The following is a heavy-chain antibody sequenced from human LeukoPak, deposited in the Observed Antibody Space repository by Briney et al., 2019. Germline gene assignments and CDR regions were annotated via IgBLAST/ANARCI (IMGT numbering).Heavy chain of an antibody. Sequence: PGGSLRLSCAASGFTFSSYAMSWVRQAPGKGLEWVPAISGSGGSTYYADSVKGRFTISRDNSKNTLYLQMNSLRAEDTAVYYCAKARPITMVRGVFDYWGQGTLVTVSS. CDR2: ISGSGGST. CDR1: GFTFSSYA. J-gene: IGHJ4*02. CDR3: AKARPITMVRGVFDY. V-gene: IGHV3-23*01. D-gene: IGHD3-10*01.